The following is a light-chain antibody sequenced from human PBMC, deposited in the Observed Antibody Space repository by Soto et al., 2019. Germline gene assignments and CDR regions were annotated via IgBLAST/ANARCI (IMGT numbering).Light chain of an antibody. V-gene: IGKV2-28*01. CDR1: QSLLHSNGYNY. Sequence: DIVMTQSPLSLPVTPGEPASISCRSSQSLLHSNGYNYLDWYLQKPGQSPQLLIYLGSNRASGVPDRFSGSGSGTDFTLNISRVEAADVGVYYCMQALQTPISFGQGTRLEIK. J-gene: IGKJ5*01. CDR2: LGS. CDR3: MQALQTPIS.